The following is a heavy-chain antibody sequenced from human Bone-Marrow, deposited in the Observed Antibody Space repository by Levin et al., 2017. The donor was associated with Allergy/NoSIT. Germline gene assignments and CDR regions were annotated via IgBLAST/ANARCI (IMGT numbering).Heavy chain of an antibody. CDR2: IKQDGSEK. CDR1: GFTFSSYW. CDR3: ARDPKSSGWYRSFDY. D-gene: IGHD6-19*01. Sequence: GESLKISCAASGFTFSSYWMSWVRQAPGKGLEWVANIKQDGSEKYYVDSVKGRFTISRDNAKNSLYLQMNSLRAEDTAVYYCARDPKSSGWYRSFDYWGQGTLVTVSS. J-gene: IGHJ4*02. V-gene: IGHV3-7*04.